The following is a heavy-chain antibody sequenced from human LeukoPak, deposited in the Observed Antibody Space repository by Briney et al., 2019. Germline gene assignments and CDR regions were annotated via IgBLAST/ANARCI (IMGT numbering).Heavy chain of an antibody. CDR2: INPSGGST. CDR1: GYTFTSYY. Sequence: ASVTVSCKSSGYTFTSYYMHWVRQAPGQGLEWMGIINPSGGSTSYAQKFQGRVTMTRDTSTSTVYMELSSLRSEDTAVYYCAREVAARPYYFDYWGQGTLVTVSS. V-gene: IGHV1-46*01. D-gene: IGHD6-6*01. J-gene: IGHJ4*02. CDR3: AREVAARPYYFDY.